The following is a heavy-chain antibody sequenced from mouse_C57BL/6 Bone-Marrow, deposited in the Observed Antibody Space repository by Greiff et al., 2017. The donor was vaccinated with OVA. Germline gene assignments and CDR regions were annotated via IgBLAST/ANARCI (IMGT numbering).Heavy chain of an antibody. J-gene: IGHJ1*03. D-gene: IGHD2-5*01. CDR2: IYPRSGNT. CDR1: GYTFTSYG. Sequence: VKLVESGAELARPGASVKLSCKASGYTFTSYGISWVKQRTGQGLEWIGEIYPRSGNTYYNEKFKGKATLTADKSSSTAYMELRSLTSEDSAVYFCASLYYSNSRYWYFDVWGTGTTVTVSS. CDR3: ASLYYSNSRYWYFDV. V-gene: IGHV1-81*01.